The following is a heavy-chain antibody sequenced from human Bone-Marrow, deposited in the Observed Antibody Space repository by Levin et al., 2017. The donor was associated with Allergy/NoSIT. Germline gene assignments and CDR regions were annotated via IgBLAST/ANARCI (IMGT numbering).Heavy chain of an antibody. CDR1: GFTFSSYW. Sequence: PGGSLRLSCAASGFTFSSYWMHWVRQAPGKGLVWVSRINGDGSTTSYADSVKGRVTISRDNAKSSLFLQMNSLRADDTAVYYCARAVDSGSFVDYWGQGTLVTVSS. CDR3: ARAVDSGSFVDY. J-gene: IGHJ4*02. V-gene: IGHV3-74*01. D-gene: IGHD1-26*01. CDR2: INGDGSTT.